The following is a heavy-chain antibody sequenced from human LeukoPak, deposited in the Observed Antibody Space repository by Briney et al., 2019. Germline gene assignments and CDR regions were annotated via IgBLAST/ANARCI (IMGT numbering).Heavy chain of an antibody. CDR2: ISSSSSYI. J-gene: IGHJ4*02. D-gene: IGHD3-10*01. Sequence: GGSLRLSCAASGFTFSSYAMSWVRQAPGKGLEWVSSISSSSSYIYYADSVKGRFTISRDNAKNSLYLQMNSLRAEDTAVYYCARENYYGSGTFYLDYWGQGTLVTVSS. CDR1: GFTFSSYA. V-gene: IGHV3-21*01. CDR3: ARENYYGSGTFYLDY.